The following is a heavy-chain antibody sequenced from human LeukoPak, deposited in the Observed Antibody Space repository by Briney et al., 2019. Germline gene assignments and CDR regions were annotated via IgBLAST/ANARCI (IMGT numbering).Heavy chain of an antibody. J-gene: IGHJ4*02. CDR2: ISSSGSTI. CDR3: ARESGSAGDFDY. V-gene: IGHV3-48*03. CDR1: GFTFSSYE. D-gene: IGHD1-26*01. Sequence: GGSLRLSCAASGFTFSSYEMNWVRQAPGKGLEWVSYISSSGSTIYYADSVKGRFTISRDNAKNSLYLQMNSLRAEDTAVYYCARESGSAGDFDYWGQGTLVTVPS.